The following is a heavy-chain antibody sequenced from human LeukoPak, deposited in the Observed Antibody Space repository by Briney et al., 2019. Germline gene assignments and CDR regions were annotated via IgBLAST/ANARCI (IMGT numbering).Heavy chain of an antibody. V-gene: IGHV3-7*01. D-gene: IGHD3-22*01. Sequence: GGSLRLSCAASGFTFSSYWMSWVRQAPGKGLEWVANIKEDGSEKYYVDSVKGRFTISRDNAKNSLYLQMNSLRAEDTAVYYCAYGNYYASSGSLFDYWGQGTLVTVSS. CDR1: GFTFSSYW. J-gene: IGHJ4*02. CDR3: AYGNYYASSGSLFDY. CDR2: IKEDGSEK.